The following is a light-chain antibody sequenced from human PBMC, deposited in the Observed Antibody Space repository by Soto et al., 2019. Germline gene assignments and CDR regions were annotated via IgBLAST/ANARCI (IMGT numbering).Light chain of an antibody. CDR3: SSYTTSSNYV. V-gene: IGLV2-14*01. CDR1: SSDIGGYNS. Sequence: QSVLTQPASVSGSPGQSITISCTGTSSDIGGYNSVSWYQQHPGKAPKLVIYAVSNRPSGVSSRFSGSKSGNTASLTMSGLQAEDEATYYCSSYTTSSNYVFGTGTKVTVL. J-gene: IGLJ1*01. CDR2: AVS.